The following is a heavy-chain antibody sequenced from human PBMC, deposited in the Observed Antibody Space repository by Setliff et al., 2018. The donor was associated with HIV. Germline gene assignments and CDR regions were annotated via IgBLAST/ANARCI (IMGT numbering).Heavy chain of an antibody. CDR2: ISTFDGNT. V-gene: IGHV1-18*01. J-gene: IGHJ4*02. Sequence: ASVKVSCKASGYNFFSYGISWVRQAPGQGLEWMGWISTFDGNTDYAQNVQDGVTMTTDTSTSTVYMELRSLRSDDTAVYYCARVPGDYGDNPIDYWGKGTLVTVSS. D-gene: IGHD4-17*01. CDR3: ARVPGDYGDNPIDY. CDR1: GYNFFSYG.